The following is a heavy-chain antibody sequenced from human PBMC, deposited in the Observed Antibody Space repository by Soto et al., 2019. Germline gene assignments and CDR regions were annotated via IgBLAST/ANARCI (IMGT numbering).Heavy chain of an antibody. J-gene: IGHJ6*02. D-gene: IGHD2-2*01. V-gene: IGHV3-21*01. Sequence: EVQLVESGGGLVKPGGSLRLSCAASRFTFNTYTMDWVRRSPGKGLEWVSSISGSGNYIYHADSVKGRFSISRDNAKNSLFLQMNSLGAEDTAVYYCVRNKGGCSSTSCHSYGMDVWGQGTTVTVSS. CDR3: VRNKGGCSSTSCHSYGMDV. CDR1: RFTFNTYT. CDR2: ISGSGNYI.